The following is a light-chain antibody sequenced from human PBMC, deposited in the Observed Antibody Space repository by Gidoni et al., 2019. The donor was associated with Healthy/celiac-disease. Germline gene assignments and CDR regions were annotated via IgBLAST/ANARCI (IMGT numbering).Light chain of an antibody. Sequence: EIVLTQSPGTLSLSPAERATLSCRASQSVSSSYLAWYQQKPCQAPRLLIYGASSSATGIPDRFSGRGCGTDFTLTISRLEPEDFAVYYCQQYGSSLLTFGGGTKVEIK. J-gene: IGKJ4*01. V-gene: IGKV3-20*01. CDR1: QSVSSSY. CDR3: QQYGSSLLT. CDR2: GAS.